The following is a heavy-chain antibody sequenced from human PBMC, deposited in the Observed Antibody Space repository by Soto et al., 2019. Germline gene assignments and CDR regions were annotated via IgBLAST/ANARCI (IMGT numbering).Heavy chain of an antibody. Sequence: SETLSLTCTVSGVSISSGGYYWSWIRQHPGKGLEWIGYIYYSGSTYYNPSLKSRVTISVDTSKNQFSLKLSSVTAADTAVYYCARGHYSSSPNDYWGQGTLVTVSS. V-gene: IGHV4-31*03. CDR2: IYYSGST. CDR1: GVSISSGGYY. CDR3: ARGHYSSSPNDY. J-gene: IGHJ4*02. D-gene: IGHD6-6*01.